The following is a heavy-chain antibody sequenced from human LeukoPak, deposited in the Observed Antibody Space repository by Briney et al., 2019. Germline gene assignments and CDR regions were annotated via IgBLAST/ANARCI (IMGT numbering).Heavy chain of an antibody. V-gene: IGHV1-69*05. D-gene: IGHD6-19*01. CDR1: GGTFSSYA. CDR3: ARDDPQWLVTPFDY. J-gene: IGHJ4*02. CDR2: IIPIFGTA. Sequence: GASVKVSCKASGGTFSSYAISWVRQAPGQGLEWMGGIIPIFGTANYAQKFQGRVTITTDESTSTAYMELSSLRSEDTAVYYCARDDPQWLVTPFDYWGQGTLVTVSS.